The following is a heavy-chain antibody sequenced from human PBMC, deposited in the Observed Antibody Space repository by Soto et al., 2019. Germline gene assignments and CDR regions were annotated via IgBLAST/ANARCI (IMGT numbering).Heavy chain of an antibody. V-gene: IGHV1-69*13. D-gene: IGHD3-9*01. CDR2: IIPIFGTA. Sequence: SVKVSCKASGGTFSSYAISWVRQAPGQGLEWMGGIIPIFGTANYAQKFQGRVTITADESTSTAYMELSSLRSEDTAVYYCARDANYDILTGSNLNHPPSWFDPWGQGTLVTVSS. CDR3: ARDANYDILTGSNLNHPPSWFDP. J-gene: IGHJ5*02. CDR1: GGTFSSYA.